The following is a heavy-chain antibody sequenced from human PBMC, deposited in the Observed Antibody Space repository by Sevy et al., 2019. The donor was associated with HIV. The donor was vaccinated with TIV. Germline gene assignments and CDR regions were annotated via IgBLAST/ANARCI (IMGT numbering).Heavy chain of an antibody. CDR2: IFSSGST. J-gene: IGHJ4*02. Sequence: GGSLRLSCAISGFTVNDKYIIWVRQAPGKGLEWVSVIFSSGSTYYADSATGRFTISRHNSKNTVDLQLNSVSAEDTAVSSCVSLLLSYRSGWSYFDDWGQGTLVTVSS. CDR1: GFTVNDKY. D-gene: IGHD6-19*01. CDR3: VSLLLSYRSGWSYFDD. V-gene: IGHV3-66*02.